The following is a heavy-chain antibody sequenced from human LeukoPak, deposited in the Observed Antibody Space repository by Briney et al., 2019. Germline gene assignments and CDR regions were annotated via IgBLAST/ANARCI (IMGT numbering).Heavy chain of an antibody. Sequence: GGSLRLSCAASGFTFSSYSMNWVRQAPGKGLEWVSSISSSSSYIYYADSVKGRFTISRDNAKNSPYQQMNSLRAEDTAVYYCARGIAARPWAFDIWGQGTMVTVSS. J-gene: IGHJ3*02. D-gene: IGHD6-6*01. CDR1: GFTFSSYS. V-gene: IGHV3-21*01. CDR2: ISSSSSYI. CDR3: ARGIAARPWAFDI.